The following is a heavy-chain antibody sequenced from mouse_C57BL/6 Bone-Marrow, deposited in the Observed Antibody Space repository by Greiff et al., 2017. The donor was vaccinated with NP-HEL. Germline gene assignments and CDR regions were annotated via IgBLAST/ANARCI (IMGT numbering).Heavy chain of an antibody. D-gene: IGHD2-3*01. V-gene: IGHV1-19*01. CDR2: INPYNGGT. Sequence: EVQLQQSGPVLVKPGASVKMSCKASGYTFTDYYMNWVKQSHGKSLEWIGVINPYNGGTSYNQKFKGKATLTVDKSSSTAYMELNSLTSEDSAVYYCARWLLRPYWYFDVWGTGTTVTVSS. J-gene: IGHJ1*03. CDR1: GYTFTDYY. CDR3: ARWLLRPYWYFDV.